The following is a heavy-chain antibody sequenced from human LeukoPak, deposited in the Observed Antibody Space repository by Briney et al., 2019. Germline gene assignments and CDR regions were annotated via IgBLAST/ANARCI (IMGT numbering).Heavy chain of an antibody. V-gene: IGHV4-39*07. CDR2: IYYSGST. D-gene: IGHD3-3*01. CDR3: ARGRRDGVVITHFDY. CDR1: GGSISSSSYY. J-gene: IGHJ4*02. Sequence: SETLSLTCTVSGGSISSSSYYWGWIRQPPGKGLEWIGSIYYSGSTYYNPSLKSRVTISVDTSKNQFSLKLSSVTAADTAVYYCARGRRDGVVITHFDYWGQGTLVTVSS.